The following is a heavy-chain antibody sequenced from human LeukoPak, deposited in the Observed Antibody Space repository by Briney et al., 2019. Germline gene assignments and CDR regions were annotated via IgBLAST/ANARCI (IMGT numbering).Heavy chain of an antibody. V-gene: IGHV3-21*01. CDR3: ARVSTPEDAFDI. D-gene: IGHD1-14*01. CDR2: ISSSSSYI. CDR1: GFTFSSYS. J-gene: IGHJ3*02. Sequence: GGSVRLSCAASGFTFSSYSMNWVRQAPGKGLEWVSSISSSSSYIYYADSVKGRFTISRDNAKNSLYLQMNSLRAEDTAVYYCARVSTPEDAFDIWGQGTMVTVSS.